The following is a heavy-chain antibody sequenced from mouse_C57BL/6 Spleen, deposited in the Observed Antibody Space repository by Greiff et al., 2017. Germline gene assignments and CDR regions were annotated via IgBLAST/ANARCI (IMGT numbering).Heavy chain of an antibody. CDR1: GYAFSSSW. V-gene: IGHV1-82*01. CDR2: IYPGDGDT. CDR3: APTTVVATDYAMDY. D-gene: IGHD1-1*01. J-gene: IGHJ4*01. Sequence: QVQLQQSGPELVKPGASVKISCKASGYAFSSSWMNWVKQRPGKGLEWIGRIYPGDGDTNYNGKFKGKATLTADKSSSTAYMQLSSLTSEDSAVYFCAPTTVVATDYAMDYWGQGTSVTVSS.